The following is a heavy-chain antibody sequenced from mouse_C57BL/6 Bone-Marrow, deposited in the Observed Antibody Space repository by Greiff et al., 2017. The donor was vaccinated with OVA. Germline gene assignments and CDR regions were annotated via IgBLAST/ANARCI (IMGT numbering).Heavy chain of an antibody. J-gene: IGHJ1*03. CDR2: ISSGGDYI. D-gene: IGHD2-3*01. CDR3: TIYDGYYLYWYFDV. V-gene: IGHV5-9-1*02. CDR1: GFTFSSYA. Sequence: EVKLMESGAGLVKPGGSLKLSCAASGFTFSSYAMSWVRQTPEKRLEWVAYISSGGDYIYYADTVKGRFTISRDNARNTLYLQMSSLKSEDTAMYYCTIYDGYYLYWYFDVWGTGTTVTVSS.